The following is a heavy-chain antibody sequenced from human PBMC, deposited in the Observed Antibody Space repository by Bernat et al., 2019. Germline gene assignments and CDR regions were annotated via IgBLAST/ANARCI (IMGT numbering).Heavy chain of an antibody. CDR3: ARLYSQNWSEYYFDY. CDR2: IYASGST. V-gene: IGHV4-4*07. J-gene: IGHJ4*02. D-gene: IGHD1-1*01. Sequence: QVQLQESGPGLLKPSKTLSLTCTVSGDSINYYYWSWIRQPAGKGLEWIGRIYASGSTNYNPSLKSRVTMSIDTSNNQFSLNIWSVTAADTAVYYCARLYSQNWSEYYFDYWGQGILVTVSP. CDR1: GDSINYYY.